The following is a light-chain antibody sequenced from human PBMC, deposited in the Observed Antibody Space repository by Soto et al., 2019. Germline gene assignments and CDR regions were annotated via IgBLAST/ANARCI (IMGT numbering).Light chain of an antibody. Sequence: EIVLTQFPGTLSLSPGERATLSCWATQSVSSSYLAWYQQKPGQAPRLLIYGASSRATGIPDRFSGSGSGTDFTLTISRLEPEDFAVYYCQQYHSSPWTFGQGTKVEIK. V-gene: IGKV3-20*01. CDR3: QQYHSSPWT. CDR1: QSVSSSY. J-gene: IGKJ1*01. CDR2: GAS.